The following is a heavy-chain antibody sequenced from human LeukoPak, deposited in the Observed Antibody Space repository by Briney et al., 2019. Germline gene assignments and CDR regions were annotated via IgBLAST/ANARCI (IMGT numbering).Heavy chain of an antibody. CDR1: GFTFDDYG. D-gene: IGHD1-26*01. V-gene: IGHV3-9*01. CDR2: IRWDGGNI. Sequence: GRSLRLSCAASGFTFDDYGMHWVRQAPGKGLEWVSGIRWDGGNIFYADSVKGRFTISRDNSKNSLYLQMNSLRAEDTAVYYWANGGGPSIVGASYYWGQGTLVTVSS. CDR3: ANGGGPSIVGASYY. J-gene: IGHJ4*02.